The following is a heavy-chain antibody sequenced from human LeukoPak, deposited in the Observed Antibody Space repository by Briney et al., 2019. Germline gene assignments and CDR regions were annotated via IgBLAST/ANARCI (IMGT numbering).Heavy chain of an antibody. V-gene: IGHV3-23*01. CDR2: ISAGGGST. CDR1: GFTFSSYA. J-gene: IGHJ4*02. CDR3: AKGLLSGYDPPFDH. Sequence: GGSLRLSCAASGFTFSSYATSWVRQAPGKGLEWVSGISAGGGSTYYADSVKGRFTISGDNSKNTLYLQMNSLRAEDTAVYYCAKGLLSGYDPPFDHWGQGTLVTVSP. D-gene: IGHD5-12*01.